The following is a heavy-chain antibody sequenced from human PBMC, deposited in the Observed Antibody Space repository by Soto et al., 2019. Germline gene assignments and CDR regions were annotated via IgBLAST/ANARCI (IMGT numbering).Heavy chain of an antibody. V-gene: IGHV3-23*01. CDR3: AKDRKIAATGYGMDV. Sequence: EVQLLESGGGLVQPGGSLRLSCAASGFTFSSYAMSWVRQAPGKGLEWVSVISGSGDTTYYADYVKGRFTISRDKSENTLYLQMNSLREEDTAVYYCAKDRKIAATGYGMDVWGQGTTVTVSS. CDR1: GFTFSSYA. CDR2: ISGSGDTT. D-gene: IGHD6-13*01. J-gene: IGHJ6*02.